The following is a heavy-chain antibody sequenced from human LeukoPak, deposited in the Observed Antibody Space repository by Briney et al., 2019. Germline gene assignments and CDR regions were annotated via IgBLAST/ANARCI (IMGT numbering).Heavy chain of an antibody. Sequence: SETLSLTCTVSGGSISSYYWSWIRQPPGRGLEWIGYIYYSGSTNYNPSLKSRVTMSVDTSKNQFSLKLSSVTAADTAVYYCARDRGTWNDNGFDYWGQGTLVTVSS. CDR1: GGSISSYY. J-gene: IGHJ4*02. CDR2: IYYSGST. D-gene: IGHD1-1*01. CDR3: ARDRGTWNDNGFDY. V-gene: IGHV4-59*12.